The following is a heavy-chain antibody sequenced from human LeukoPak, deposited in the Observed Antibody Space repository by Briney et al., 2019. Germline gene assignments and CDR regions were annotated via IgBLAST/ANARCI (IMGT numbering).Heavy chain of an antibody. D-gene: IGHD3-16*02. CDR2: ISSSSSYI. Sequence: GGSLRLSCAASGFTFSSYSMNWVRQAPGKGLEGVSSISSSSSYIYYADSVKGRFTISRDNAKNSLYLQMNSLRAEDTAVYYCARVIVSRRGIYYFDYWGQGTLVTVSS. CDR1: GFTFSSYS. CDR3: ARVIVSRRGIYYFDY. J-gene: IGHJ4*02. V-gene: IGHV3-21*01.